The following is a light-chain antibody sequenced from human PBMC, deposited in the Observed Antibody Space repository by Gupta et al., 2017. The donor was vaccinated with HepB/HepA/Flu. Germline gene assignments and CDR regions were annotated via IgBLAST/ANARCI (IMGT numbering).Light chain of an antibody. J-gene: IGLJ3*02. V-gene: IGLV3-1*01. CDR3: QSGDRSTVV. CDR2: EDA. CDR1: RMGEKY. Sequence: SYDLTQAPSVSVSPGQTATITCSGNRMGEKYASWYQQKPGQSPVMIIYEDAKRPAVIPERFSGSNSGNTATLTISGTQATDEADYYCQSGDRSTVVFGGGTKLTVL.